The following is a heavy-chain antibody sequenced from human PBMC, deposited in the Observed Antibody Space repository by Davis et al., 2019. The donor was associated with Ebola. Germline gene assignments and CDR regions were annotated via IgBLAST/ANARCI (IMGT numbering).Heavy chain of an antibody. J-gene: IGHJ4*02. Sequence: GESLKISCAASGFTFSDYYMSWIRQAPGKGLEWVSGISGSGGSTYYADSVKGRFTISRDNSKNTLYLQMNSLRAEDTAVYYCAKVGSDWSRIDYWGRGTLVTVSS. CDR1: GFTFSDYY. D-gene: IGHD3-9*01. CDR2: ISGSGGST. CDR3: AKVGSDWSRIDY. V-gene: IGHV3-23*01.